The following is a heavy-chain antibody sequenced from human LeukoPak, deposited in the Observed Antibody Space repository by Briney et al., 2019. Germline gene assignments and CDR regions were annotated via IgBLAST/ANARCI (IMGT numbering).Heavy chain of an antibody. CDR3: ARGARSGITMMVVVRGGYFDY. J-gene: IGHJ4*02. V-gene: IGHV4-39*07. Sequence: SETLSLTCTVSGGSISSSSYYWGWIRQPPGKGLEWIGSIYYSGSTYYNPSLKSRVTISVDTSKNQFSLKLSSVTAADTAVYYCARGARSGITMMVVVRGGYFDYWGQGTLVTVSS. D-gene: IGHD3-22*01. CDR2: IYYSGST. CDR1: GGSISSSSYY.